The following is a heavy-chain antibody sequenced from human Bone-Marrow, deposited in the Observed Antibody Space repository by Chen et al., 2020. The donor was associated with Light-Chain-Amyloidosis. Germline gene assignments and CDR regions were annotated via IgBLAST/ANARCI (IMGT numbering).Heavy chain of an antibody. CDR2: IREDGNEK. J-gene: IGHJ4*02. V-gene: IGHV3-7*01. D-gene: IGHD6-25*01. CDR3: ARESSVAAPYYLDY. Sequence: EVRLVESGGGLVQPGGSLRLSCAASGFTFSRYLMSWVRQAPGKGLEWVANIREDGNEKYYVQSVKGRFTISRDNAENAVYLQMHSLGAEDSAIYFCARESSVAAPYYLDYWGQGIRVTVSA. CDR1: GFTFSRYL.